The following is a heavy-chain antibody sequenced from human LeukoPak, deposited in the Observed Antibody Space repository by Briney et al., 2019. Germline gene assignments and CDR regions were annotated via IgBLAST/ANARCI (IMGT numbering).Heavy chain of an antibody. Sequence: GGSLRLSCAVSGFTFSSYSMNWVRQAPGKGLEWVSSISSSSNYIYYADSVRGRFTISRDNAKSSLYLQMNSLRAEDTAVYYCAKDQGVNFFDYWGQGTLVTVSS. CDR1: GFTFSSYS. J-gene: IGHJ4*02. D-gene: IGHD2-8*01. V-gene: IGHV3-21*01. CDR2: ISSSSNYI. CDR3: AKDQGVNFFDY.